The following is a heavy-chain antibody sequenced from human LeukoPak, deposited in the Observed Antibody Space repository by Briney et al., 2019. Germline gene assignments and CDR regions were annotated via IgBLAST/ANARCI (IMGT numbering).Heavy chain of an antibody. CDR1: GYSISSGYY. V-gene: IGHV4-38-2*02. CDR2: IYYSGNT. CDR3: ARGEARYYYYYMDV. J-gene: IGHJ6*03. Sequence: PSETLSLTCTVSGYSISSGYYWGWIRQPPGKGLEWIGNIYYSGNTYYNPSLQSRVTISVDTSKNQFSLKLSSVTAADTAVYYCARGEARYYYYYMDVWGKGTTVTVSS.